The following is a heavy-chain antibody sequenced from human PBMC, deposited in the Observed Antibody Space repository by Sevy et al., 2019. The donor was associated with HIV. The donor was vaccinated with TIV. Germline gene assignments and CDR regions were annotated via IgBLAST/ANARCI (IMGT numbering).Heavy chain of an antibody. V-gene: IGHV3-23*01. D-gene: IGHD3-9*01. CDR3: ATDRISDWFFDS. CDR1: GFTFTDYV. CDR2: IGGSGGST. J-gene: IGHJ4*02. Sequence: GGSLRLSCTASGFTFTDYVMNWVRQAPGRGLEWVPSIGGSGGSTHYADSVKGRFTISRNNSKNTLYLQMNSLRAEDTAVDYCATDRISDWFFDSWGQGTLVTVSS.